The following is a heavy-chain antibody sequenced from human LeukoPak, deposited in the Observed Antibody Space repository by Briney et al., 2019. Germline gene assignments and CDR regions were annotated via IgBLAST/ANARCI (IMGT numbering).Heavy chain of an antibody. CDR1: GFTVSSTY. CDR2: IYSGGTT. CDR3: ARDVGPLWSGYYHWFDP. D-gene: IGHD3-3*01. J-gene: IGHJ5*02. Sequence: GGSLRLSCAASGFTVSSTYMSWVRQAPGKGLEWVSVIYSGGTTYYAASVKGRFTISRDNSKNTLYLQMNSLRAEDTAVYSCARDVGPLWSGYYHWFDPWGQGTLVTVSS. V-gene: IGHV3-66*01.